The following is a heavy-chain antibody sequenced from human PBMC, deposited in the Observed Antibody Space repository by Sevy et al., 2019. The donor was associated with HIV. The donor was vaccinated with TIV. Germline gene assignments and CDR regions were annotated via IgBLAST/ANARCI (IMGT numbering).Heavy chain of an antibody. CDR2: IDYNVNT. CDR1: GGSITSLY. D-gene: IGHD1-26*01. CDR3: EGENAWGRGYS. J-gene: IGHJ4*02. Sequence: SETLSLTCTVSGGSITSLYWGWILQPPGKELEWIANIDYNVNTNYNPSLKSRVTISLDTSKNQFSLRLSSVTAADTAIYYCEGENAWGRGYSWGQGTLVTVSS. V-gene: IGHV4-59*11.